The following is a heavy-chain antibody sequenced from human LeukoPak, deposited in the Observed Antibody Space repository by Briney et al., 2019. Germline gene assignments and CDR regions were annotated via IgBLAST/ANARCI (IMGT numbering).Heavy chain of an antibody. CDR2: IKQDGSEK. J-gene: IGHJ6*03. Sequence: GGSLRLSCAASGFTFSNYWLTWVRQAPGKGLEWVANIKQDGSEKHYVDSVKGRFTISRDNAKRTLYLQMNSLRAEDTAVFYCARGVDYHYYYYMDFWGKGTTVTVSS. CDR3: ARGVDYHYYYYMDF. V-gene: IGHV3-7*01. CDR1: GFTFSNYW.